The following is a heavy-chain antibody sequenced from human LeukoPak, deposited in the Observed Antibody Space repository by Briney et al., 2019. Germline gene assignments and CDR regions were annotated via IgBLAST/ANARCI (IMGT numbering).Heavy chain of an antibody. V-gene: IGHV4-4*07. J-gene: IGHJ6*03. CDR1: GGSISSYY. CDR3: ARDTPDIVVVTAAISGYYYYYYMDV. CDR2: IYTSGST. Sequence: SETLSLTCTVSGGSISSYYWSWIRQPAGKGLEGIGRIYTSGSTNYNPSLKSRVTMSVDTSKNQFSLKVSSVTAADTAVYYCARDTPDIVVVTAAISGYYYYYYMDVWGKATTVTVSS. D-gene: IGHD2-2*02.